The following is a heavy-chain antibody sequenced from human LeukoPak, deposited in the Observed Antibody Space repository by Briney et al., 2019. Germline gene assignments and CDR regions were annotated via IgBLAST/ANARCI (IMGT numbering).Heavy chain of an antibody. J-gene: IGHJ6*02. Sequence: ASVKVSCKASGYTFTIYDINWVRQAPGQGVEWVGWMNPNNGGTVYAQKFQGRVTMTRDTSTGTSYMELNSLRSEDTAVYYCARGAIFGVTPRGYGMDVWGQGTTVTVSS. D-gene: IGHD3-3*01. V-gene: IGHV1-8*01. CDR2: MNPNNGGT. CDR1: GYTFTIYD. CDR3: ARGAIFGVTPRGYGMDV.